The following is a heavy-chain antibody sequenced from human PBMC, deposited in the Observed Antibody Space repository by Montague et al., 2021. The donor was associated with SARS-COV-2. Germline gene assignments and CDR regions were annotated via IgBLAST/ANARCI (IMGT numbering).Heavy chain of an antibody. V-gene: IGHV2-70*01. CDR1: GFSLSTSGMC. J-gene: IGHJ6*02. CDR2: IDWDDDK. D-gene: IGHD4-17*01. Sequence: PALVKPTQTLTLTCTFSGFSLSTSGMCASWIRQPPGKALEWLALIDWDDDKYYSTSLKTRPTISKDTSLNQVVLTMTNMDPVDTATYYCARIPAVTTGLNYYYYYGMDVWGQGTTVTVSS. CDR3: ARIPAVTTGLNYYYYYGMDV.